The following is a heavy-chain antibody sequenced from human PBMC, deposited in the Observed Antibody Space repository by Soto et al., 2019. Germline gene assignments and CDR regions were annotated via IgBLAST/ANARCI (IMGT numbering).Heavy chain of an antibody. J-gene: IGHJ3*02. Sequence: SVKVSCKASGGTFSSYAISWVRQAPGQGLEWMGGIIPIFGTANYAQKFQGRVTLTADESTSTAYMELSSLRSEDTAVYYCARGTVTIFGVVTAHDAFDIWGQGTMVTVSS. D-gene: IGHD3-3*01. CDR1: GGTFSSYA. CDR2: IIPIFGTA. V-gene: IGHV1-69*13. CDR3: ARGTVTIFGVVTAHDAFDI.